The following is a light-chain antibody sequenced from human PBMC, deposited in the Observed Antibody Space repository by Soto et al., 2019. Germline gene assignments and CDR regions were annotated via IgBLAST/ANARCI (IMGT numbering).Light chain of an antibody. Sequence: ETVLTQSPGTLSLSPGERATLSCRASQSVAKNYLAWYQHKPGQGPRLLISGASSRATGIPARFSGSGSGTDFTLTISSLQPEDFAVYYCLQYASEPLTFGGGTKVEI. CDR3: LQYASEPLT. CDR1: QSVAKNY. J-gene: IGKJ4*01. V-gene: IGKV3-20*01. CDR2: GAS.